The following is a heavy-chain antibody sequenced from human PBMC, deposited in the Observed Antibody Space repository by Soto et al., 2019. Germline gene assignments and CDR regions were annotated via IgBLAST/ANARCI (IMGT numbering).Heavy chain of an antibody. Sequence: GSLRLSCAASGFTFSSYSMSWVRQAPGKGLEWVSAISGSGGSTYYADSVKGRFTISRDNSKNTLYLQMNSLRAEDTAVYYCAKDGYDFWSGYLSPGWFDPWGQGTLVTVSS. CDR2: ISGSGGST. J-gene: IGHJ5*02. CDR3: AKDGYDFWSGYLSPGWFDP. CDR1: GFTFSSYS. D-gene: IGHD3-3*01. V-gene: IGHV3-23*01.